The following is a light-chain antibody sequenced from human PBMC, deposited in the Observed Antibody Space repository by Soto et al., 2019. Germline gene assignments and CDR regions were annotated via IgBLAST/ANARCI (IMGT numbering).Light chain of an antibody. CDR3: CSYAGSSLV. CDR2: DVS. J-gene: IGLJ2*01. Sequence: QSALTQPRSVSGSPGQSVTISCTGTSSDVGGYNYVSWYQQHPGKAPKLMIYDVSKRPSGVPDRFSGSKSGNTASLTISGLQAEDEADYYCCSYAGSSLVFGGGTNPTVL. CDR1: SSDVGGYNY. V-gene: IGLV2-11*01.